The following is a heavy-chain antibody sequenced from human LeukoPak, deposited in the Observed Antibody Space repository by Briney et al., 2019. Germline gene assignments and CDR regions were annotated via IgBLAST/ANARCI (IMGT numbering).Heavy chain of an antibody. V-gene: IGHV1-18*01. J-gene: IGHJ6*03. CDR3: ARGIVLRYFDWLPGDYYYYMDV. Sequence: ASVKVSCKASGYTFTSYGISWVRQAPGQGLEWMGWISAYNGNTNYAQKLQGRVTMTTDTSTSTAYMELRSLRSDDTAVYYCARGIVLRYFDWLPGDYYYYMDVWGKGTTVTISS. CDR2: ISAYNGNT. D-gene: IGHD3-9*01. CDR1: GYTFTSYG.